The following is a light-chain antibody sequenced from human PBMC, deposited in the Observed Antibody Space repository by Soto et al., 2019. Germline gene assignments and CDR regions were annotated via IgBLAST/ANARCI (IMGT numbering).Light chain of an antibody. J-gene: IGLJ2*01. V-gene: IGLV2-11*01. CDR2: DVI. CDR3: SSYAGRYSVV. CDR1: SSDIGHYNY. Sequence: QSVLTQHRSVSGSRGQSVTITCSGASSDIGHYNYVSWYQQHPGRAPKLIIYDVIKRPAGVPDRFSGSKTGNTASLTISGLQADDEADYYCSSYAGRYSVVFGGGTKVTVL.